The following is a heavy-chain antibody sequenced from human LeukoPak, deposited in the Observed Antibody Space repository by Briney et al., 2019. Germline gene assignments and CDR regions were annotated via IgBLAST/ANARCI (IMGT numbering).Heavy chain of an antibody. CDR2: INHSGST. J-gene: IGHJ4*02. CDR3: ARHPSYCSSTSCYPYYFDY. CDR1: GYSISSGYY. Sequence: SETLSLTCTVSGYSISSGYYWSWIRQPPGKGLEWIGEINHSGSTNYNPSLKSRVTISVDTSKNQFSLKLSSVTAADTAVYYCARHPSYCSSTSCYPYYFDYWGQGTLVTVSS. V-gene: IGHV4-38-2*02. D-gene: IGHD2-2*01.